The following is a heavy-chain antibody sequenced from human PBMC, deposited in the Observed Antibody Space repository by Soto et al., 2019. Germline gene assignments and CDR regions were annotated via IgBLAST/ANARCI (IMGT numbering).Heavy chain of an antibody. J-gene: IGHJ4*02. Sequence: GGSLRLSCAASGFTFSSYAMSWVRQAPGKGLEWVSAISGSGGSTYYADSVKGRFTISRDNSKNTLYLQMNSLRAEDTAVYYCAKDQNYYDSGSYDYWGQGTLVTVST. CDR2: ISGSGGST. V-gene: IGHV3-23*01. CDR1: GFTFSSYA. D-gene: IGHD3-10*01. CDR3: AKDQNYYDSGSYDY.